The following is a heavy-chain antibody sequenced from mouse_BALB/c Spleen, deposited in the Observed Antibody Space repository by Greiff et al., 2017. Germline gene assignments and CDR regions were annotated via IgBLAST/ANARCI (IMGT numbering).Heavy chain of an antibody. J-gene: IGHJ4*01. V-gene: IGHV5-9-3*01. Sequence: EVKLMESGGGLVKPGGSLKLSCAASGFTFSSYAMSWVRQTPEKRLEWVATISSGGSYTYYPDSVKGRFTISRDNAKNTLYLQMSSLRSEDTAMYYCAREGKVGYYYAMDDWGQGTSVTVSS. CDR1: GFTFSSYA. D-gene: IGHD1-1*02. CDR2: ISSGGSYT. CDR3: AREGKVGYYYAMDD.